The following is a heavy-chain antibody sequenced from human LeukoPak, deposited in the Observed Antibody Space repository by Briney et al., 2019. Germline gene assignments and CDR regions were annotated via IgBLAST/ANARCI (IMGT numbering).Heavy chain of an antibody. J-gene: IGHJ4*02. Sequence: ASVKVSRKVSGYTLTELSMHWVRQAPGKGLEWMGGFDPEDGETIYAQKFQGRVTMTEDTSTDTAYMELSSLRSEDTAVYYCATVAIVGATKYFDYWGQGTLVTVSS. CDR1: GYTLTELS. V-gene: IGHV1-24*01. CDR3: ATVAIVGATKYFDY. D-gene: IGHD1-26*01. CDR2: FDPEDGET.